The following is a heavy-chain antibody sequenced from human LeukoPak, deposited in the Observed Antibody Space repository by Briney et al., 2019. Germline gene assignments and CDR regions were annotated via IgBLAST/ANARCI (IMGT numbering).Heavy chain of an antibody. J-gene: IGHJ6*02. CDR3: ARVRVTIFGVVINYYYGMDV. Sequence: SETLSLTCAVYGGSFSGYYWSWIRQPPGKGLEWIGEINHSGSTNYNPSLKSRVTISVGTSKNQFSLKLSSVTAADTAVYYCARVRVTIFGVVINYYYGMDVWGQGTTVTVSS. CDR1: GGSFSGYY. CDR2: INHSGST. V-gene: IGHV4-34*01. D-gene: IGHD3-3*01.